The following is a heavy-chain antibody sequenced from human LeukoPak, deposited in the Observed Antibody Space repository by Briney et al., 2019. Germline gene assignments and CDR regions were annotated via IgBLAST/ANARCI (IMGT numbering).Heavy chain of an antibody. J-gene: IGHJ3*02. CDR2: INPNSGGT. D-gene: IGHD3-10*01. Sequence: ASVKVSCKAAGYTFTGYYMHWVRQAPGQGLEWMGWINPNSGGTNYAQKFQGRVTMTRDTSISTAYMELSRLTSDDTAVYYCARDPPIGGADVFDIWGQGTMVTVSS. CDR3: ARDPPIGGADVFDI. CDR1: GYTFTGYY. V-gene: IGHV1-2*02.